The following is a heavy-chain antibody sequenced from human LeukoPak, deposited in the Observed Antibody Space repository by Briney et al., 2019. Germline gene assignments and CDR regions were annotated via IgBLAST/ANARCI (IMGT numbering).Heavy chain of an antibody. J-gene: IGHJ4*02. CDR3: ARGTAFGELFSHYFDY. CDR2: ISAYNGNT. D-gene: IGHD3-10*01. V-gene: IGHV1-18*01. CDR1: GSTFPSYG. Sequence: APVRVPCRAPGSTFPSYGLSWVRQPLGQGFKGMGWISAYNGNTNYAQKLQGRVTMTTDTSTSTAYMELRSLRSDDTAVYYCARGTAFGELFSHYFDYWGQGTLVTVSS.